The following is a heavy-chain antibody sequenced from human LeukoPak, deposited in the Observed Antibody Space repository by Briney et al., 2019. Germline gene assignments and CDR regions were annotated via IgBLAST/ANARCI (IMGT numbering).Heavy chain of an antibody. CDR2: ISYDGSNK. Sequence: GGSLRLSCAASGFTFSSYSMNWVRQAPGKGLEWVAVISYDGSNKYYADSVKGRFTISRENSKNRLYLQMNSLRAEDTAVYYCARAEGYGGELDSWGQGTLVTVSS. CDR1: GFTFSSYS. D-gene: IGHD4-23*01. V-gene: IGHV3-30*13. CDR3: ARAEGYGGELDS. J-gene: IGHJ4*02.